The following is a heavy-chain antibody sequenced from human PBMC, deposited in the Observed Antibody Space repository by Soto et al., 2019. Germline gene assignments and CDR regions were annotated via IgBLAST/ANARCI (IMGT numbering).Heavy chain of an antibody. CDR3: AKKQQLALYYYYYGMDV. CDR1: GFTFSSYA. Sequence: GGSLRLSCAASGFTFSSYAMSWVRQAPGKGLEWVSAISGSGGSTYYADSVKGRFTISRDNSKNTLYLQMNSLRAEDTAVYYCAKKQQLALYYYYYGMDVWGQGTTVTVSS. J-gene: IGHJ6*02. D-gene: IGHD6-13*01. CDR2: ISGSGGST. V-gene: IGHV3-23*01.